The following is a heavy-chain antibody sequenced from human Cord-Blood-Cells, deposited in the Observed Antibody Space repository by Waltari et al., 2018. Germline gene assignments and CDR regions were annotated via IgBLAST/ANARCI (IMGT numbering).Heavy chain of an antibody. D-gene: IGHD3-16*02. CDR3: ARDKTYYDYIWGSYRYYFDY. CDR1: GGSFSGYY. CDR2: INHSGST. V-gene: IGHV4-34*01. Sequence: QVQLQQWGAGLLKPSETLSLTCAVYGGSFSGYYWSWIRQPPGKGLEWIGEINHSGSTNYNPSLKSRVTISVDTTKNQFSLKLSSVTAAETAVYYCARDKTYYDYIWGSYRYYFDYWGQGTLVTVSS. J-gene: IGHJ4*02.